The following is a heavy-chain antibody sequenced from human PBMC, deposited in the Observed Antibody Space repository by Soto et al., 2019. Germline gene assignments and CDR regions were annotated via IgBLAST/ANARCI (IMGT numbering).Heavy chain of an antibody. CDR2: IYHSGNT. CDR1: GYSITNGYY. J-gene: IGHJ4*02. D-gene: IGHD3-3*02. Sequence: SETLSLTCAVSGYSITNGYYWGWIRQPPGKGLEWIGSIYHSGNTYYNPSLKSRVTLSIDTSKNQFSLKLRSVTAADTAMYYCARVKLAGRGSFHDWRQRTLVTVSS. V-gene: IGHV4-38-2*01. CDR3: ARVKLAGRGSFHD.